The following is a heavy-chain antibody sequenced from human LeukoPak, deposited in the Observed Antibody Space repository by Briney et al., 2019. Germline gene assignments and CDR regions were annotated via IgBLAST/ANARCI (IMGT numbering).Heavy chain of an antibody. Sequence: SETLSLTCTVSGGSISSSSYYWGWIRQPPGKGLEWIGSMYYSGTTYYNPSLKSRVTMSADTSKNQFSLKLSSVTAADTAVYDCAIHPPRDGSAIDYWGQGTLVTVSS. CDR2: MYYSGTT. J-gene: IGHJ4*02. CDR1: GGSISSSSYY. CDR3: AIHPPRDGSAIDY. V-gene: IGHV4-39*01.